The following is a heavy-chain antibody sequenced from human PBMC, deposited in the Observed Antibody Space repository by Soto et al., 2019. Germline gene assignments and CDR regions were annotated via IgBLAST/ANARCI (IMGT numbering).Heavy chain of an antibody. CDR3: SRGGAAAAGIGLRSGI. CDR1: GFTFSSYW. Sequence: GGSLRLSCAASGFTFSSYWMHWVRQAPGKGLVWVSRINSDGSSTSYADSVKGRFTISRDNAKNTLYLQMNSLRAEDTAVYYCSRGGAAAAGIGLRSGIWGQGTMVTVSS. J-gene: IGHJ6*01. CDR2: INSDGSST. V-gene: IGHV3-74*01. D-gene: IGHD6-13*01.